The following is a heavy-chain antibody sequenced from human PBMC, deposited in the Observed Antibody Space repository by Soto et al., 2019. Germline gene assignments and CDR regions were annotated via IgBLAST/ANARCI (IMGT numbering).Heavy chain of an antibody. CDR1: GGSISSGGYY. D-gene: IGHD6-13*01. V-gene: IGHV4-31*01. CDR2: IYYSGCT. CDR3: ARYYNSSSWYLAYYYYGMDV. Sequence: SETLSLTCTVSGGSISSGGYYWSWIRQHPGKGLDWIGYIYYSGCTYYNPSLKSQVTISVDTSKNQFSLKLSSVTAADTAVYYCARYYNSSSWYLAYYYYGMDVWGQGTTVTVSS. J-gene: IGHJ6*02.